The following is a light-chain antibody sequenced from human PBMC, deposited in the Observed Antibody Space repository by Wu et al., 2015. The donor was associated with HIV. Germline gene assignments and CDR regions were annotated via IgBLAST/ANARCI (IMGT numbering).Light chain of an antibody. Sequence: EIVLTQSPGTLSLSPGERATLSCRASQSVSSTYLAWYQQKPGQAPRLLIYGVSSRATGIPDRFSGSGSGTDFTLTISELEPEDFAVYYCQQYGSSPYTFGQGTKLEIK. J-gene: IGKJ2*01. CDR2: GVS. V-gene: IGKV3-20*01. CDR1: QSVSSTY. CDR3: QQYGSSPYT.